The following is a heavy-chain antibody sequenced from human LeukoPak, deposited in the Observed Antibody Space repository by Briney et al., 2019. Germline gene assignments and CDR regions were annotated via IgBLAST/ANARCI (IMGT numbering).Heavy chain of an antibody. CDR2: MNPNSGNT. J-gene: IGHJ4*02. Sequence: ASVTVSCKASGYTFTSYDINWVRQATGQGLEWMGWMNPNSGNTGYAQTFQGRVTMTRNTSISTAYMELSSLKSEDTAVYYCARGLNSGWFDFGSWGQGTLVTVSS. CDR3: ARGLNSGWFDFGS. CDR1: GYTFTSYD. V-gene: IGHV1-8*01. D-gene: IGHD6-19*01.